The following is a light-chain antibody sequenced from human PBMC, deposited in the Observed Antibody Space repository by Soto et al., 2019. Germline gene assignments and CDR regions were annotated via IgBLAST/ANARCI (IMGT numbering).Light chain of an antibody. V-gene: IGKV1-5*03. CDR1: QTISSW. J-gene: IGKJ1*01. CDR2: KES. CDR3: LKVYSFHRK. Sequence: DIQMPQSHSTLSVSVVYIVTITCLASQTISSWLAWYQQKPGKAPKLLIYKESTLKSGVPSRFSGSGSGKEFTLTIRSMQNDDLEYYFCLKVYSFHRKFGIGNTVDIK.